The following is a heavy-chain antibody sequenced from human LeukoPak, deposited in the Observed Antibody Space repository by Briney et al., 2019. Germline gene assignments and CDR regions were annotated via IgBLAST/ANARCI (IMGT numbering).Heavy chain of an antibody. D-gene: IGHD6-19*01. V-gene: IGHV4-59*01. Sequence: SETLSLTCTVSGGSISSFYYTWIRQPPGKGPEWIGYIDSSGITNYNSSLNSRVTISLDTSQNQFSLKLNSVTAADTAVYYCATVASGWYPDYWGQGALVTVAS. CDR2: IDSSGIT. CDR1: GGSISSFY. J-gene: IGHJ4*02. CDR3: ATVASGWYPDY.